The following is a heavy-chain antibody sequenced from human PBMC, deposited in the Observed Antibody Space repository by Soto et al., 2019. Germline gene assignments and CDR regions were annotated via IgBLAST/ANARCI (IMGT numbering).Heavy chain of an antibody. CDR3: ARAAYTSGYYYFDH. V-gene: IGHV3-33*01. CDR2: IWFDGSNK. Sequence: QVQLVESGGGVVQPGESLRLSCASSGFTFSSHAMHWVRQAPGKGLEWVANIWFDGSNKNYADSVKGRFTISRDNSKNTLCLQVNSLRAEDTAIYYCARAAYTSGYYYFDHWGQGTPVTVSS. J-gene: IGHJ4*02. D-gene: IGHD6-19*01. CDR1: GFTFSSHA.